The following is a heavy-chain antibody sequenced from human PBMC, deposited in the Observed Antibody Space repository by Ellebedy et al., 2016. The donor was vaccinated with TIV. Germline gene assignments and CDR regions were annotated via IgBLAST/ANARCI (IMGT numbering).Heavy chain of an antibody. CDR1: RYTLTELS. CDR2: FDPEDGET. V-gene: IGHV1-24*01. CDR3: ARGTLVGAMVFDY. D-gene: IGHD1-26*01. Sequence: ASVKVSXKVSRYTLTELSMHWVRQAPGKGLEWMGGFDPEDGETIYAQKLQGRVTMTTDTSTSTAYMELRSLRSDDTAVYYCARGTLVGAMVFDYWGQGTLVTVSS. J-gene: IGHJ4*02.